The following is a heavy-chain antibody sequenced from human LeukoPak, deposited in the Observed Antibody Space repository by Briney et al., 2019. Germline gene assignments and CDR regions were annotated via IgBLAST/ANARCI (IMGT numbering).Heavy chain of an antibody. J-gene: IGHJ3*02. CDR3: ARFSPGAFDI. CDR2: INHSGST. D-gene: IGHD3-3*02. CDR1: GGSFSGYY. Sequence: SETLSLTCAVYGGSFSGYYWSWIRQPPGKGLEWIGEINHSGSTNYNPSLKSRVTISVDTSKNQFFLKLSSVTAADTAVFYCARFSPGAFDIWGQGTMVTVSS. V-gene: IGHV4-34*01.